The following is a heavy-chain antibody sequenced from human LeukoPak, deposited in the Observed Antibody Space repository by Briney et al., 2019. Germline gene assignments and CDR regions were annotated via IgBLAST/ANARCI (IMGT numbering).Heavy chain of an antibody. J-gene: IGHJ1*01. CDR3: ATYSSLNRREFQF. Sequence: GGSLRLSCEGSGFTFSNYWMGWVRQAPGKGLQWVANIKTDGSEKYYVDSVKGRFTISRDNAKNSLYLQMNSLRAEDTVVYYCATYSSLNRREFQFWGQGTLLTVSS. CDR1: GFTFSNYW. D-gene: IGHD3-22*01. CDR2: IKTDGSEK. V-gene: IGHV3-7*01.